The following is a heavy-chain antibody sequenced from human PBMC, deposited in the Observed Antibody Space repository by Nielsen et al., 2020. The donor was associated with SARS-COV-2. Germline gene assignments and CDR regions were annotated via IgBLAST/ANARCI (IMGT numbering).Heavy chain of an antibody. J-gene: IGHJ4*02. CDR1: GFTFSSYA. CDR3: AKDRNGYSSGWFDY. CDR2: ISGSGGST. Sequence: GESLKISCAASGFTFSSYAMSWVRQAPGKGLEWVSAISGSGGSTYYADSVKGRFTISRDNSKNTLYLQMNSLRAEDTAVYYCAKDRNGYSSGWFDYWGQGTLVTVSS. D-gene: IGHD6-19*01. V-gene: IGHV3-23*01.